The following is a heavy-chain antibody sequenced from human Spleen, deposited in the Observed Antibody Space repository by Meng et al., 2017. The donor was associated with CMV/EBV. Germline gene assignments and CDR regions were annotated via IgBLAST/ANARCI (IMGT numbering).Heavy chain of an antibody. CDR1: GGSISSSSYY. Sequence: GSLRLSCTVSGGSISSSSYYWGWIRQPPGKGLEWIGSIYYSGSTYYNPSLKSRVTISVDTSKNQFSLKLSSVTAADTAVYYCAALGYWGQGTLVTVSS. CDR2: IYYSGST. D-gene: IGHD7-27*01. CDR3: AALGY. V-gene: IGHV4-39*07. J-gene: IGHJ4*02.